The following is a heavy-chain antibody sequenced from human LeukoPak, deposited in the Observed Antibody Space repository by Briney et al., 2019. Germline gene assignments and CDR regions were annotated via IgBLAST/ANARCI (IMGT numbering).Heavy chain of an antibody. CDR2: MNTYNGNT. CDR3: ARDPPPSDGDYPPDHFDY. D-gene: IGHD4-17*01. Sequence: SVKVCGKACGSIYTNYGVDWVRQAPGQGLEGMGWMNTYNGNTNYAPKLHGRVTMTTDIPTSTAYMELRRLRFDDTAIYYCARDPPPSDGDYPPDHFDYWGQGTLVTVSS. CDR1: GSIYTNYG. V-gene: IGHV1-18*01. J-gene: IGHJ4*02.